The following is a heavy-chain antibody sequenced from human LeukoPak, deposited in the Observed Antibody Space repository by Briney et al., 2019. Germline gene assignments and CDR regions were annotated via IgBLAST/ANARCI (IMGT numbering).Heavy chain of an antibody. Sequence: GGSLRLSCAASGFTFSDYYMSWIRQAPGKGLEWVPYISSSGSTIYYADAVKGRFTISRDSAKNSLYLQMNSLRAEDTAVYYCARGVDYYYYYGMDVWGQGTTVTVSS. CDR2: ISSSGSTI. CDR1: GFTFSDYY. J-gene: IGHJ6*02. CDR3: ARGVDYYYYYGMDV. V-gene: IGHV3-11*01. D-gene: IGHD2-21*01.